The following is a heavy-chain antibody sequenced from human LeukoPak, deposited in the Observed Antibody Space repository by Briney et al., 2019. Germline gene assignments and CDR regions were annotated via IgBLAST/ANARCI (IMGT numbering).Heavy chain of an antibody. CDR2: FDPEDGET. CDR3: ATPGGWYRMYYFDY. D-gene: IGHD6-19*01. CDR1: GYTLTELS. V-gene: IGHV1-24*01. J-gene: IGHJ4*02. Sequence: ASVKVSCKVPGYTLTELSMHWVRQAPGKGLEWMGGFDPEDGETIYAQKFQGRVTMTEDTSTDTAYMELSSLRSEDTAVYYCATPGGWYRMYYFDYWGQGTLVTVSS.